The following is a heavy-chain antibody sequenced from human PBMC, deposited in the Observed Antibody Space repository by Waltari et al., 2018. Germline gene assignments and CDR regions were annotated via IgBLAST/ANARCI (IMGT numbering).Heavy chain of an antibody. V-gene: IGHV1-2*02. J-gene: IGHJ3*02. Sequence: QVQLVQSGAEVKKPGASVKVSCKASGYPFSDYDIHWVRQAPGQGLEWMGWVSTGSGGTRYARKFQGRVTMTRDTSINTAYLEMSRLRSDDTALYYCARVRPLEFVERQKVYDIWGQGTAVTVSS. CDR3: ARVRPLEFVERQKVYDI. CDR1: GYPFSDYD. CDR2: VSTGSGGT. D-gene: IGHD2-15*01.